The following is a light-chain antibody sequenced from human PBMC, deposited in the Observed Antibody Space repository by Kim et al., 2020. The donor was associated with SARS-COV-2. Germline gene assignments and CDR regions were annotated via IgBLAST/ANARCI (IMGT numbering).Light chain of an antibody. CDR1: RSNIGNNS. V-gene: IGLV1-51*01. J-gene: IGLJ3*02. Sequence: QFVLTQPPSVSAAPGHKVTISCSGSRSNIGNNSVSWYQQFPGTAPRLITYDNDKRPSGIPDRFSSSKSGTSATLGITGLRTEDEAEYDCATWDSSLSVGVFGGGTKVTVL. CDR2: DND. CDR3: ATWDSSLSVGV.